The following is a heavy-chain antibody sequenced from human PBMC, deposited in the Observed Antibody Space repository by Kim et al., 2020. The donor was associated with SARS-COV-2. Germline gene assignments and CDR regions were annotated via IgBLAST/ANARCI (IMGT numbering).Heavy chain of an antibody. CDR3: ARGPQYSSSWYWGHYYYGMDV. D-gene: IGHD6-13*01. V-gene: IGHV1-8*01. CDR1: GYTFTSYD. Sequence: ASVKVSCKASGYTFTSYDINWVRQATGQGLEWMGWMNPNSGNTGYAQKFQGRVTMTRNTSISTAYMELSSLRSEDTAVYYCARGPQYSSSWYWGHYYYGMDVWGQGTTVTASS. J-gene: IGHJ6*02. CDR2: MNPNSGNT.